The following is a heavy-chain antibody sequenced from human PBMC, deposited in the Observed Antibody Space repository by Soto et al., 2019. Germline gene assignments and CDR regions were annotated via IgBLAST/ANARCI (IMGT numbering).Heavy chain of an antibody. V-gene: IGHV3-11*05. J-gene: IGHJ4*02. CDR2: ISSSSSYT. CDR3: ARGGGSSYYTIDY. Sequence: QVQLVESGGGLVKPGGSLRLSCAASGFTFSDYYMSWIRQAPGKGLEWVSYISSSSSYTNYADSVKGRFTISRDNDKNSLYRQMNSLSADDTSVYYCARGGGSSYYTIDYWGQGTLVTVSS. CDR1: GFTFSDYY. D-gene: IGHD3-22*01.